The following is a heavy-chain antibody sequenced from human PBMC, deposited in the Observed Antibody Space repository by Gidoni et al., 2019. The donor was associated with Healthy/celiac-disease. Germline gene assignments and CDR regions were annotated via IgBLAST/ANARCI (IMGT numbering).Heavy chain of an antibody. CDR1: GFPFRKAW. CDR2: IKSKTDGGTT. V-gene: IGHV3-15*01. D-gene: IGHD3-10*01. Sequence: EVQLVGTGGGWVEPGGSLRRSWAASGFPFRKAWMSWVRQAPGQGLEWVGRIKSKTDGGTTDYAAPVKGRFTISRDDSKNTLYLQMNSLKTEDTAVYYCTTDSYYYGSGRLHYWGQGTLVTVSS. CDR3: TTDSYYYGSGRLHY. J-gene: IGHJ4*02.